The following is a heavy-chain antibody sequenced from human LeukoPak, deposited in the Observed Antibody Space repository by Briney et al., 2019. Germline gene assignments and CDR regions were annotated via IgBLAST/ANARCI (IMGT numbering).Heavy chain of an antibody. CDR2: IYYSGST. Sequence: PSETLSLTCTASGGSISSSSYYWGWIRQPPGKGLEWIGSIYYSGSTYYNPSLKSRVTISVDTSKNQFSLKPSSVTAADTAVYYCARLEGSGWYVGNWFDPWGQGTLVTVSS. D-gene: IGHD6-19*01. J-gene: IGHJ5*02. CDR3: ARLEGSGWYVGNWFDP. V-gene: IGHV4-39*01. CDR1: GGSISSSSYY.